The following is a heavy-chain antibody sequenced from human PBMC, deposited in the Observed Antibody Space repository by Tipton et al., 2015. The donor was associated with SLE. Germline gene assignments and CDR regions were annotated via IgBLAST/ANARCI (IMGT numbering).Heavy chain of an antibody. CDR1: GGSFSGYY. V-gene: IGHV4-34*01. CDR3: ARGLHSSSWRANV. CDR2: INHSGST. J-gene: IGHJ6*03. D-gene: IGHD6-13*01. Sequence: TLSLTCAVYGGSFSGYYWSWIRQPPGKGLEWIGEINHSGSTNYNPSLKSRVTISVDTSKNQFSLKLSSVTAADTAVYYCARGLHSSSWRANVWGKGTTVTVS.